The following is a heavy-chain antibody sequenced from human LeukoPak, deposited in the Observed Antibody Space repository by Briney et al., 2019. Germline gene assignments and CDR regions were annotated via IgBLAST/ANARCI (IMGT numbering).Heavy chain of an antibody. D-gene: IGHD6-19*01. CDR3: ARDPATVAGTPNFDY. CDR2: ISSVGSII. V-gene: IGHV3-11*04. J-gene: IGHJ4*02. CDR1: GFTFSDYY. Sequence: GGSLRLSCAVSGFTFSDYYMSWVRQAPGKGLEWVSYISSVGSIIYYADSVKGRFTISRDNAKNSLSLQMNSLRAEDTAVYYCARDPATVAGTPNFDYWGQGTLVTVSS.